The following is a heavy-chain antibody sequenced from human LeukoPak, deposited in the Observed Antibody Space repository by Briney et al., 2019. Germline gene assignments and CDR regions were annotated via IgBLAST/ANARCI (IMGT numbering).Heavy chain of an antibody. CDR2: ISSSSSTI. CDR3: ARSPYYYGSGAKRYYFDY. D-gene: IGHD3-10*01. J-gene: IGHJ4*02. Sequence: PGGSLRLSCAASGFTFSCYSMNWVRQAPGKGLEWVSYISSSSSTIYYADSVKGRFTISRDNAKNSLYLQMNSLRAEDTAVYYCARSPYYYGSGAKRYYFDYWGQGTLVTVSS. CDR1: GFTFSCYS. V-gene: IGHV3-48*04.